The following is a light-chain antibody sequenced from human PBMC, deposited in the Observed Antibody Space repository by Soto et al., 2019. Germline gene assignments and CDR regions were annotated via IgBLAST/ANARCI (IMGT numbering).Light chain of an antibody. J-gene: IGKJ4*01. Sequence: EIVLTQSRGTLSLSPGERATLSCRASQSVSSSYLAWYQQKPGQAPRLLIYGASSRATGIPDRFSGSGSGTDFTLTISRLEPEDFAVYYCQQYGSSPTFGGGTKVDIK. V-gene: IGKV3-20*01. CDR2: GAS. CDR3: QQYGSSPT. CDR1: QSVSSSY.